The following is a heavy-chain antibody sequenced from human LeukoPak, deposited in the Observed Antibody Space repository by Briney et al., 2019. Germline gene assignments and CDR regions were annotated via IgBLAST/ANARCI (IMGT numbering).Heavy chain of an antibody. D-gene: IGHD3-22*01. V-gene: IGHV4-39*01. CDR1: GGSISSSSYY. J-gene: IGHJ4*02. Sequence: SETLSLTCTVSGGSISSSSYYWGWIRQPPGKGLEWIGSICYSGSTYYNPSLKSRVTISVDTSKNQFSLKLSSVTAADTAVYYCARSSGYYLVRGYWGQGTLVTVSS. CDR2: ICYSGST. CDR3: ARSSGYYLVRGY.